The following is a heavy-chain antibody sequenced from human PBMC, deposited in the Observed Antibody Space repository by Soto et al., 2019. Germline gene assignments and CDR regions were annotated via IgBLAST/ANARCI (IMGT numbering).Heavy chain of an antibody. CDR3: ARGWVQLWLWAY. Sequence: GGSLRLSCAASGFTFSSYAMHWVRQAPGKGLEWVAVISYDGSNKYYADSVKGRFTISRDNSKNTLYLQMNSLRAEDTAVYYCARGWVQLWLWAYWGQGTLVTVSS. J-gene: IGHJ4*02. V-gene: IGHV3-30-3*01. CDR1: GFTFSSYA. D-gene: IGHD5-18*01. CDR2: ISYDGSNK.